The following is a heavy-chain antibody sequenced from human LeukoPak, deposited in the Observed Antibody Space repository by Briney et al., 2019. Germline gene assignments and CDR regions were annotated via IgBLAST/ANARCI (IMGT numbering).Heavy chain of an antibody. Sequence: PGGSLRLSCAASGLTFSGSAMHWVRQAPGKGLERVGRIRSKANSYAPAYAASVKGRFIISRDDSKNTAYLQMNSLKTEDTAVYYCTSRLGGTGTTAFYYWGQGTLVTVSS. CDR3: TSRLGGTGTTAFYY. CDR1: GLTFSGSA. V-gene: IGHV3-73*01. CDR2: IRSKANSYAP. D-gene: IGHD1-1*01. J-gene: IGHJ4*02.